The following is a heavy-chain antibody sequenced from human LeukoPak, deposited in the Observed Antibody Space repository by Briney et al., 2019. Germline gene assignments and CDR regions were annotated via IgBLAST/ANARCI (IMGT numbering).Heavy chain of an antibody. V-gene: IGHV3-33*01. CDR3: AREIFGSGSHPDF. Sequence: GGSLRLSCAASGFAFNTYAMHWVRRAPGQGLEWVALIWHDGSHKFYSNSVRGQSTISRDNSKNTVSLQMNNLRPEDTAVYYCAREIFGSGSHPDFWGQGTLVTVSS. CDR1: GFAFNTYA. D-gene: IGHD3-10*01. CDR2: IWHDGSHK. J-gene: IGHJ4*02.